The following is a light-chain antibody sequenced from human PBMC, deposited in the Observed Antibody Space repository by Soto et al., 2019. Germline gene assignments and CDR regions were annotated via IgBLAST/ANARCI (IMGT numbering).Light chain of an antibody. V-gene: IGKV3-20*01. Sequence: DIVMTQSPAPLSVSPGERATLSCRASQSVRTNLAWYQQKPGQAPRLIIYGASSRATGIPDRFSGSGSGTDCTLTISRLEPEDFAVYYCQQYGSSPWTLGQGTKVDI. CDR3: QQYGSSPWT. CDR1: QSVRTN. J-gene: IGKJ1*01. CDR2: GAS.